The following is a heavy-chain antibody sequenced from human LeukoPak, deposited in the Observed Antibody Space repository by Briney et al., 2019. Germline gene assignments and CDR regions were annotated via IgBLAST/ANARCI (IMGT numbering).Heavy chain of an antibody. V-gene: IGHV4-59*01. Sequence: PSETPSLTCTVSGGSISSYYWSWIRQPPGKGLEWIAYIYYSGSTNYNPSLKSRVTISIDTSKNQFSLKLRSVTAADTAVYYCARDRHGSGSAHTFDPWGQGTLVTVSS. D-gene: IGHD3-10*01. CDR2: IYYSGST. CDR3: ARDRHGSGSAHTFDP. CDR1: GGSISSYY. J-gene: IGHJ5*02.